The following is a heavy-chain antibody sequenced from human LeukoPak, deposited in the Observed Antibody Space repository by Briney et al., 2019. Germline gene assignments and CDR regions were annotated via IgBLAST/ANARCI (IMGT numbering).Heavy chain of an antibody. CDR1: GFTFSSYS. CDR3: ARGGGEIWNDNY. CDR2: ISSSSSSYI. D-gene: IGHD1-1*01. J-gene: IGHJ4*02. V-gene: IGHV3-21*01. Sequence: PGGPLRLSCAASGFTFSSYSMNWVRQAPGKGLEWVSSISSSSSSYIYYADSVKGRFTISRDNAKNSLYLQMNSLRAEDTAVYYCARGGGEIWNDNYWGQGTLVTVSS.